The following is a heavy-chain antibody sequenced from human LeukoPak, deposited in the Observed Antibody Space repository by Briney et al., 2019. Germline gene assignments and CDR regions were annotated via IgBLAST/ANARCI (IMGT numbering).Heavy chain of an antibody. CDR2: ISSSGSTI. D-gene: IGHD2-15*01. CDR1: GFTFSSYE. CDR3: AKVLYVVVVAAIGWDGLQGFDY. V-gene: IGHV3-48*03. J-gene: IGHJ4*02. Sequence: GGSLRLSCAASGFTFSSYEMNWVRQAPGKGLEWVSYISSSGSTIYYADSVKGRFTISRDNAKNSLYLQMNSLRAEDTAVYYCAKVLYVVVVAAIGWDGLQGFDYWGQGTLVTVSS.